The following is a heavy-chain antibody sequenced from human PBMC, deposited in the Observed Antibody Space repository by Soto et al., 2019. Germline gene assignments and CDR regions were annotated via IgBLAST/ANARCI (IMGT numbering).Heavy chain of an antibody. CDR3: AREPGVSSGWYVDY. D-gene: IGHD6-19*01. CDR1: GLTFSSHS. Sequence: GGSLRLSCAASGLTFSSHSMNWVRQAPGKGLEWVSSITSSSSYINYADSVKGRFTISRDNAKTSLYLQMNSLRAEDTAVYYCAREPGVSSGWYVDYWGQGALVTVSS. CDR2: ITSSSSYI. J-gene: IGHJ4*02. V-gene: IGHV3-21*01.